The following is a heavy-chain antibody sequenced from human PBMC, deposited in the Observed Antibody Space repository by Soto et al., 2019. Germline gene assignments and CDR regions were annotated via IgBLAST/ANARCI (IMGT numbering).Heavy chain of an antibody. CDR2: IYYSGST. Sequence: SSETLSLTCTVSGGSISSGGYYWSWIRQHPGKGPEWIGYIYYSGSTYYNPSLKSRVTISVDTSKNQFSLKLSSVTAADTAVYYCARDRAGVWYFDWLPHPDDYYYGMDVWGQGTTVTVSS. J-gene: IGHJ6*02. CDR1: GGSISSGGYY. D-gene: IGHD3-9*01. V-gene: IGHV4-31*03. CDR3: ARDRAGVWYFDWLPHPDDYYYGMDV.